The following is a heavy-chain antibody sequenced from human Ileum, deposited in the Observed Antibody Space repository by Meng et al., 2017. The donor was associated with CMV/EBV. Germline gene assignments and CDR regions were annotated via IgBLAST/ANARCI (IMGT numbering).Heavy chain of an antibody. V-gene: IGHV6-1*01. J-gene: IGHJ3*02. Sequence: SCVISGDSVSSNGVAWNGIRQSPSRGLEWLGRTYYESKWYNDYAESVKSRITVNPDTSKNQFSLLLNSVTPEDTAVYYCTRGRMSAFDIWGQGTMVTVSS. CDR1: GDSVSSNGVA. CDR3: TRGRMSAFDI. CDR2: TYYESKWYN.